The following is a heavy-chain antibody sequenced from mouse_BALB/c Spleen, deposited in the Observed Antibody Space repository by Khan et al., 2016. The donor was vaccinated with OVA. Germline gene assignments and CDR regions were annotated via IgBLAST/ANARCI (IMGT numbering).Heavy chain of an antibody. J-gene: IGHJ3*01. CDR3: VRDGTNHRNDGWFAY. D-gene: IGHD2-14*01. CDR1: GYTFTSYT. CDR2: INPSNGYT. Sequence: VQLKQSGAELARPGASVKMSCKASGYTFTSYTIHWIKERPGQGLEWIGYINPSNGYTNYNQKFKDKATLTKDKSSTSAVLQLSSLTSDDAAVYDCVRDGTNHRNDGWFAYWGQGTLVTVSA. V-gene: IGHV1-4*01.